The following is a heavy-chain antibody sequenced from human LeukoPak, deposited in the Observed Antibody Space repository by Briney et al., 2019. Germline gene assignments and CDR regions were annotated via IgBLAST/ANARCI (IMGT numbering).Heavy chain of an antibody. V-gene: IGHV1-46*01. D-gene: IGHD6-6*01. J-gene: IGHJ5*02. Sequence: GASVKCSCQASGYTFTNYYIHCVRQAPAQGRECMGIINPSGGRTSYAQKFQGRVTMTRDMSTSTVYMELSSLRSEDTAVYYCARNEDLAARRGERNWFDPWGQGTLVTVSS. CDR2: INPSGGRT. CDR1: GYTFTNYY. CDR3: ARNEDLAARRGERNWFDP.